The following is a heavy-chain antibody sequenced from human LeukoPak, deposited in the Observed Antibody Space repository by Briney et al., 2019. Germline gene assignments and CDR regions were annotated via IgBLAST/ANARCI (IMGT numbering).Heavy chain of an antibody. CDR3: ARAMVRGVNPLNYYYYYMDI. J-gene: IGHJ6*03. D-gene: IGHD3-10*01. CDR1: GFTVSSNY. V-gene: IGHV3-53*01. CDR2: IYSGGST. Sequence: GGSLRLSCAASGFTVSSNYMSRVRQAPGKGLEWVSVIYSGGSTYYADSVKGRFTISRDNSKNTLYLQMNSLRAEDTAVYYCARAMVRGVNPLNYYYYYMDIWGKGTTVTVSS.